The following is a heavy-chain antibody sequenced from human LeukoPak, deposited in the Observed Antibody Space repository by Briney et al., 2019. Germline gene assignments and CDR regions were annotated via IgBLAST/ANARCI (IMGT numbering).Heavy chain of an antibody. CDR2: IYYRGTT. D-gene: IGHD5-12*01. J-gene: IGHJ4*02. CDR3: ARLPRYGGYDHFDY. V-gene: IGHV4-59*12. Sequence: SETLSLTCTVSGYSIDSYYWSWIRQPPGKGLEWIGYIYYRGTTSYNPFLKSRVTISVDTSKNQFSLKLNSVTAADTAVYYCARLPRYGGYDHFDYWGQGILVIVSS. CDR1: GYSIDSYY.